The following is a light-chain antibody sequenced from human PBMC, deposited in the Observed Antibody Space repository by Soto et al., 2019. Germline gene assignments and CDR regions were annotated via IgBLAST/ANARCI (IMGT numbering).Light chain of an antibody. CDR2: AAS. J-gene: IGKJ2*01. CDR1: QGISSY. CDR3: QQLNSYPLT. Sequence: IQLTQSPSSLSASVGDRVTITCRASQGISSYLAWYQQKTGKAPKLLIYAASTLQSGVPSRFSGSGSGTDFTLTISSLQPEDFATYYCQQLNSYPLTFGQGTKLEIK. V-gene: IGKV1-9*01.